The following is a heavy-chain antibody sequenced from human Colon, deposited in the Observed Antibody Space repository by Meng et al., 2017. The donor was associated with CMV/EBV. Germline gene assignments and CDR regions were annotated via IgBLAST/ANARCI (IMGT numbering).Heavy chain of an antibody. D-gene: IGHD1-1*01. CDR3: TREVPRTRPIDY. CDR1: GYTFTSYG. Sequence: ASVKVSCKASGYTFTSYGISWVRQAPGQGLEWMGWISAYNGNTNYAQKLQGRVTMTTDTSTSTAYMELRSLRSDDTAVYYCTREVPRTRPIDYWGQGALVTVSS. J-gene: IGHJ4*02. V-gene: IGHV1-18*01. CDR2: ISAYNGNT.